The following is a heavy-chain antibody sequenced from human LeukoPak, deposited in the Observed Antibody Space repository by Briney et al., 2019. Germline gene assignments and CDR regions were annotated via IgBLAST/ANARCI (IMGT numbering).Heavy chain of an antibody. D-gene: IGHD3-10*01. CDR1: GFTFSSYA. J-gene: IGHJ3*02. CDR3: AKDGRQRKTYYYGSGSANAFDI. CDR2: ISYDGSSK. V-gene: IGHV3-30*04. Sequence: QPGGSLRLSCAASGFTFSSYAMHWVRQAPGKGLEWVAVISYDGSSKYYADSVKGRFTISRDTSKNTLYLQMNSLRVEDTAVYYCAKDGRQRKTYYYGSGSANAFDIWGQGTMVTVSS.